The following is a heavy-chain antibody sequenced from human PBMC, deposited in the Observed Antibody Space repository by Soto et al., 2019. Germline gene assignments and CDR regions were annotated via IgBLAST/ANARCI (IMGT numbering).Heavy chain of an antibody. Sequence: PSETLSLTCTVSGGSISSYYWSWIRQPPGKGLEWIGYIYYSGSTNYNPSLKSRVTISVDNSKNTLDLQMTSLTAEDTAVYYCAKRKYCSSTTCFDYWGQGTLVTVSS. V-gene: IGHV4-59*12. J-gene: IGHJ4*02. CDR2: IYYSGST. CDR3: AKRKYCSSTTCFDY. D-gene: IGHD2-2*01. CDR1: GGSISSYY.